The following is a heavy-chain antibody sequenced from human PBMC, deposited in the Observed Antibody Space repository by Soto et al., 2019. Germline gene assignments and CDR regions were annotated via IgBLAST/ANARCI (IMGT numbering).Heavy chain of an antibody. J-gene: IGHJ3*02. Sequence: ASVKVSCKASGYTFTSYGISWVRQAPGQGLEWMGWISAYNGNTNYAQKLQGRVTMTTDTSTSTAYMELRSLRSDDTAVYYCAMTGLSGYCSGGSCYSHAFDIWGQGTMVTVSS. D-gene: IGHD2-15*01. CDR3: AMTGLSGYCSGGSCYSHAFDI. CDR1: GYTFTSYG. V-gene: IGHV1-18*01. CDR2: ISAYNGNT.